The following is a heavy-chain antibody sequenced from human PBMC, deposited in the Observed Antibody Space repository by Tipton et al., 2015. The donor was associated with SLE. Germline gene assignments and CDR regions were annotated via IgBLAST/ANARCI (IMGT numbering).Heavy chain of an antibody. J-gene: IGHJ4*02. V-gene: IGHV6-1*01. Sequence: PGLVKPSQTLSLTCAISGDSVSSNSAAWNWIRQSPSRGLEWLGRTYYRSKWYNDYAVSVKGRITINPDTSKNQFSLQLNSVTPEDTAVYYCARGAGYDSSGYYGGFDYWGQGTLVTVSS. D-gene: IGHD3-22*01. CDR1: GDSVSSNSAA. CDR3: ARGAGYDSSGYYGGFDY. CDR2: TYYRSKWYN.